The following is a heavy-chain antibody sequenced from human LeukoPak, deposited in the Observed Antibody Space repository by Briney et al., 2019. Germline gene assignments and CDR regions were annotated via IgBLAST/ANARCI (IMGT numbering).Heavy chain of an antibody. CDR3: ASIGLTGYYRFDYYYHYMDV. J-gene: IGHJ6*03. Sequence: SVKVSCKASGGTFSSYAISWVRQAPGQGLEWMGRIIPILGIANYAQKFQGRVTITADKSTSTAYMELSSLRSEDTAVYYCASIGLTGYYRFDYYYHYMDVWGKGTTVTVSS. D-gene: IGHD3-9*01. CDR2: IIPILGIA. V-gene: IGHV1-69*04. CDR1: GGTFSSYA.